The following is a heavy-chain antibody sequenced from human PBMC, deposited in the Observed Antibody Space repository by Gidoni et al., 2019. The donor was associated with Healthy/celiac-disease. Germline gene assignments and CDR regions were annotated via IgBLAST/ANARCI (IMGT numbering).Heavy chain of an antibody. CDR3: AKRALGYSSSWDVWFDP. J-gene: IGHJ5*02. Sequence: QVQLVQSGAEVKKPGASVKVSCKASGYTFTSYDINWVRQATGQGLEWMGWMNPNSGNTGYAQKFQGRVTMTRNTSISTAYMELSSLRSEDTAVYYCAKRALGYSSSWDVWFDPWGQGTLVTVSS. V-gene: IGHV1-8*01. CDR1: GYTFTSYD. CDR2: MNPNSGNT. D-gene: IGHD6-13*01.